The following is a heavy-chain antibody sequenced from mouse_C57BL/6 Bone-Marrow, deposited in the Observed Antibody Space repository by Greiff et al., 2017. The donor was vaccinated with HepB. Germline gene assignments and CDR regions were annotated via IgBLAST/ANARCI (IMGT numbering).Heavy chain of an antibody. V-gene: IGHV1-85*01. Sequence: VHLVESGPELVKPGASVKLSCKASGYTFTSYDINWVKQRPGQGLEWIGWIYPRDGSTKYNEKFKGKATLTVDTSSSTAYMELHSLTSEDSAVYFCARGGTDWYFDVWGTGTTVTVSS. D-gene: IGHD4-1*01. J-gene: IGHJ1*03. CDR2: IYPRDGST. CDR3: ARGGTDWYFDV. CDR1: GYTFTSYD.